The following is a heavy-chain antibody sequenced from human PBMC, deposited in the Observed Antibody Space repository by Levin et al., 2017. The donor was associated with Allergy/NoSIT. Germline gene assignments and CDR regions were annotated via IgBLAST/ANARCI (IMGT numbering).Heavy chain of an antibody. CDR2: IYYSGST. CDR1: GGSISSYY. Sequence: NPSETLSLTCTVSGGSISSYYWSWIRQPPGKGLEWIGYIYYSGSTNYNPSLKSRVTISVDTSKNQFSLKLSSVTAADTAVYYCARERYYYGSGSYFPASNGPARVFDYWGQGTLVTVSS. V-gene: IGHV4-59*01. CDR3: ARERYYYGSGSYFPASNGPARVFDY. J-gene: IGHJ4*02. D-gene: IGHD3-10*01.